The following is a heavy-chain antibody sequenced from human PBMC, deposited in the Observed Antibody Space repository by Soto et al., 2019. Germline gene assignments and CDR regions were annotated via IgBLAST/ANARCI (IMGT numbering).Heavy chain of an antibody. CDR2: ISGSGGST. Sequence: GGSLRLSCAASGITFSTYAMSWVRQAPGKGLEWVSAISGSGGSTYYADSVKGRFTISRDKSKNTLYLQMDSLRAEDTALYYCAKSFSSNWYDYFDYWGQGSLVTVSS. D-gene: IGHD6-13*01. CDR1: GITFSTYA. CDR3: AKSFSSNWYDYFDY. J-gene: IGHJ4*02. V-gene: IGHV3-23*01.